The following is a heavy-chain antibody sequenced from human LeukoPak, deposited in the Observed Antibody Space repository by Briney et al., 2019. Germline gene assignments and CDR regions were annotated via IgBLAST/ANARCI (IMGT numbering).Heavy chain of an antibody. CDR2: IKQDGSEK. D-gene: IGHD3-22*01. J-gene: IGHJ4*02. V-gene: IGHV3-7*01. CDR3: ARDSKGGDSSGYYPIDY. CDR1: GFTFSNYL. Sequence: GGSLRLSCAASGFTFSNYLMSGVRQAPGKGLEWVANIKQDGSEKYYVDSVKGRFTISRDNAKISVSMQMNSLRAEDTAVYYCARDSKGGDSSGYYPIDYWGQGTLVTVSS.